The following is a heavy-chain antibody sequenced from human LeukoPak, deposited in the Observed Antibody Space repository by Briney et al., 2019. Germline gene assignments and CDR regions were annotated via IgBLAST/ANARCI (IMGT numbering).Heavy chain of an antibody. J-gene: IGHJ4*02. CDR3: ARDVAAAGTGY. CDR2: INPNGGGT. V-gene: IGHV1-2*06. CDR1: GYTFTGYY. Sequence: ASVKVSCKASGYTFTGYYMHWVRQAPGQGLEWMGRINPNGGGTNYAQKFQGRVTMTGDTSISTAYMGLSRLRSDDTAVYYCARDVAAAGTGYWGQGTLVTVSS. D-gene: IGHD6-13*01.